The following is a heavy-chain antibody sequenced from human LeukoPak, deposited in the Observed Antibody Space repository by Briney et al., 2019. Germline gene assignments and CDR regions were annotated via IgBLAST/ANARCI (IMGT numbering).Heavy chain of an antibody. Sequence: GGSLRLSCAASGFTFSSYAMHWVRQAPGKGLEWVAVISYDGSNKYYADSVKGRFTISRDNSKNTLYLQMNSLRAEDTAVYYCARDHGMVVGWFDPWGQGTLVTVSS. D-gene: IGHD1-26*01. CDR1: GFTFSSYA. CDR3: ARDHGMVVGWFDP. CDR2: ISYDGSNK. J-gene: IGHJ5*02. V-gene: IGHV3-30*04.